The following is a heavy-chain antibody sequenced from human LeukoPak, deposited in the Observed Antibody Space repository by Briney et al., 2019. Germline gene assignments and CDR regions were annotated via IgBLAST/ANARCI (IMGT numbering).Heavy chain of an antibody. Sequence: GGSLRLSCVVSEFTFNRCWMNWVRQAPGKGLEWVAHINPDGRDTYYVDSVKGRFTISRDNAQNSMYLQMNSLRAEDTAVYYCTSSPCSGGINCGHDYWGQGTLVTVSS. J-gene: IGHJ4*02. CDR1: EFTFNRCW. CDR3: TSSPCSGGINCGHDY. V-gene: IGHV3-7*03. D-gene: IGHD2-15*01. CDR2: INPDGRDT.